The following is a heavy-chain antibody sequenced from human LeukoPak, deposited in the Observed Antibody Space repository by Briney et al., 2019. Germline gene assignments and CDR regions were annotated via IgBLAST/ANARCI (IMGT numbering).Heavy chain of an antibody. CDR3: ARGVVPAAIGAFDI. D-gene: IGHD2-2*01. Sequence: SETLSLTCTVSGGSISSGSYYWSWIRQPAGKGLEWIGRIYTSGSTNYNPSLESRVTISVDTSKNQFSLKLSSVTAADTAVYYCARGVVPAAIGAFDIWGQGTMVTVSS. CDR2: IYTSGST. V-gene: IGHV4-61*02. J-gene: IGHJ3*02. CDR1: GGSISSGSYY.